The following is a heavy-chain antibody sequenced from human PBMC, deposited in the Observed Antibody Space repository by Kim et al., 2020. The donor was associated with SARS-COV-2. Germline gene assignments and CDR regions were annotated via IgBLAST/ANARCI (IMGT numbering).Heavy chain of an antibody. V-gene: IGHV3-74*01. Sequence: KGGRTTLYADSVKGRFTISRDNSKSTLFLQMTSLRADDTGVYYCARGPFWGQGTLVTVSS. J-gene: IGHJ4*02. CDR2: KGGRTT. CDR3: ARGPF.